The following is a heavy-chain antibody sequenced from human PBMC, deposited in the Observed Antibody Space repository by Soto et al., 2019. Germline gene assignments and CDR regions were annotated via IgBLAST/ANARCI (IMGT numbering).Heavy chain of an antibody. D-gene: IGHD2-8*01. CDR1: GGSISSGGYY. CDR3: ARVKTNGRKLDAFDI. J-gene: IGHJ3*02. CDR2: IYYSGST. Sequence: QVQLQESGPGLVKPSQTLSLTCTVSGGSISSGGYYWSWIRQHPGKGLEWIGYIYYSGSTYYNPSLKSRFTISVDTSKNQFSLKLSSVTATDTAVYYCARVKTNGRKLDAFDIWGQGTMVTVSS. V-gene: IGHV4-31*03.